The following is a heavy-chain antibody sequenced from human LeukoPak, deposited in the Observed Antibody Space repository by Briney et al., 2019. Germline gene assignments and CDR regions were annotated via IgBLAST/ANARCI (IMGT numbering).Heavy chain of an antibody. CDR1: GFTFSDYY. D-gene: IGHD5-24*01. CDR3: ARLPNYYFDY. J-gene: IGHJ4*02. CDR2: ISGNGNII. Sequence: GGSLRLSCAASGFTFSDYYMSWIRQAPGKGPEWVSYISGNGNIIYYADSVKGRSTISRDNAKNTLFLQMNSLRAEDTALYYCARLPNYYFDYWDQGTLVTVSS. V-gene: IGHV3-11*01.